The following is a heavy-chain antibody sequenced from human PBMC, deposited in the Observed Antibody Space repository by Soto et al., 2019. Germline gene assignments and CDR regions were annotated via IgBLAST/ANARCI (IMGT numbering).Heavy chain of an antibody. V-gene: IGHV4-31*03. Sequence: QVQLQESGPGLVKPSQTLSLTCTVSGGSISSGGYYWSWIRQHPGKCLEWIGYIYYSGSTYYNPSLKSRVTISVDTSKNQFSLKLSSVTAADTAVYYCARDRAAAGPDVDYWGQGTLVTVSS. D-gene: IGHD6-13*01. CDR3: ARDRAAAGPDVDY. CDR1: GGSISSGGYY. J-gene: IGHJ4*02. CDR2: IYYSGST.